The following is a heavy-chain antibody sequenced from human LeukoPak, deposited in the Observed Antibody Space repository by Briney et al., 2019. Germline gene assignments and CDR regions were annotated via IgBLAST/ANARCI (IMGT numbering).Heavy chain of an antibody. CDR2: IRYDGSNK. CDR1: GFTFSSYG. V-gene: IGHV3-30*02. D-gene: IGHD3-9*01. Sequence: PGGSLRLSCAASGFTFSSYGMHWVRQAAGKGLEWVAFIRYDGSNKYYADSVKGRFTISRDNSKNTLYLQMNSLRAEDTAVYYCAKDRLRYFDWYEGFDYWGQGTLVTVSS. CDR3: AKDRLRYFDWYEGFDY. J-gene: IGHJ4*02.